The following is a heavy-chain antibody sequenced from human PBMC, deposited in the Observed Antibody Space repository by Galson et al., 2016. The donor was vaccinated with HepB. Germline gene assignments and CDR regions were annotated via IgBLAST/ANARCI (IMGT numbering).Heavy chain of an antibody. J-gene: IGHJ6*02. CDR2: IKQDGSEK. D-gene: IGHD6-25*01. Sequence: SLRLSCAASGFTFSSDWMSWVRQAPGKGLEWVANIKQDGSEKYYVDSVKGRFTISRDNAKNSLYLQMNRLRVEDTAVYYCARDRQRHNYFYGMDVWGHGTTVTVSS. CDR3: ARDRQRHNYFYGMDV. CDR1: GFTFSSDW. V-gene: IGHV3-7*01.